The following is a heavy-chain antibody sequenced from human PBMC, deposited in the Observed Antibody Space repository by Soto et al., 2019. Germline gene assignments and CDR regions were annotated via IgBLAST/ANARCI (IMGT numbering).Heavy chain of an antibody. D-gene: IGHD2-8*01. Sequence: EVQLSESGGGLVQPGGSLRLSCAASGFTFSYYAMNWVRQAPGKGLEWVSAISGDGGSTYHADSVKGRFTISRDKSKNTVYLQMNSLRAEDTAVYYCAKQYSTTGAVYRDYFDNWGQGTLVTVSS. CDR2: ISGDGGST. V-gene: IGHV3-23*01. J-gene: IGHJ4*02. CDR3: AKQYSTTGAVYRDYFDN. CDR1: GFTFSYYA.